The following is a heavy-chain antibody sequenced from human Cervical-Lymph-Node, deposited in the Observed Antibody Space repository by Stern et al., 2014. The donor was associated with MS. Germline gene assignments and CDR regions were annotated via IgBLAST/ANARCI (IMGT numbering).Heavy chain of an antibody. Sequence: VQLVESGAEVKRPGSSVKVSCKSSGGTFISYAISWVRQAPGKGLEWMGGIIPIYATAYYAQKFSGIVTITADESKRYVYLDLSSLGSEDTAIYYCARDDQVDTSGNDMRRVGSYGMDVWGQGTTVTVS. CDR3: ARDDQVDTSGNDMRRVGSYGMDV. D-gene: IGHD3-22*01. J-gene: IGHJ6*02. V-gene: IGHV1-69*01. CDR2: IIPIYATA. CDR1: GGTFISYA.